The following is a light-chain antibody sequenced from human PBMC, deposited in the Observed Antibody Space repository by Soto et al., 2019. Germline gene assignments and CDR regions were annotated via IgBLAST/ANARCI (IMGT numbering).Light chain of an antibody. Sequence: EIVLTQSPGTLSLSPGERATLSCRASQSVSSSYLAWYQQKPGQAPRPLIYGASSRAIGIPDRFSGSGSGTDFTLTIIRLEPEDFAVYYCQQYGRSPWTFGQGTKVDIK. CDR3: QQYGRSPWT. V-gene: IGKV3-20*01. J-gene: IGKJ1*01. CDR1: QSVSSSY. CDR2: GAS.